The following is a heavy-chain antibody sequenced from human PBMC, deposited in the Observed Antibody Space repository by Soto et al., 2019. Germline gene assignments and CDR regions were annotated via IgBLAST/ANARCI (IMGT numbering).Heavy chain of an antibody. V-gene: IGHV4-59*08. Sequence: SETLSLTCSLSGGAIGGYYWSWIRQSPGKGLEWIGNIYYTEATIYNPSLNSRLNISIDTSRNQFSLQLTSVTAADSAIYYCARQRRGGYWFDPWGQGTLVTVSS. CDR1: GGAIGGYY. CDR3: ARQRRGGYWFDP. CDR2: IYYTEAT. J-gene: IGHJ5*02.